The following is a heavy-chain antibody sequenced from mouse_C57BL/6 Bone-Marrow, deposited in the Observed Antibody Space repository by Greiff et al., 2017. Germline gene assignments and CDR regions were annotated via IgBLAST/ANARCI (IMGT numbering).Heavy chain of an antibody. J-gene: IGHJ2*01. CDR3: AMRADGLYYFDY. CDR1: GFTFSDYG. CDR2: ISSGSSTI. Sequence: EVKLMESGGGLVKPGGSLKLSCAASGFTFSDYGMHWVRQAPEKGLEWVAYISSGSSTIYYADTVKGRFTISRDNAKNTLFLRMTSLRSEDTAMCYCAMRADGLYYFDYWGQGTTLTVSS. D-gene: IGHD2-3*01. V-gene: IGHV5-17*01.